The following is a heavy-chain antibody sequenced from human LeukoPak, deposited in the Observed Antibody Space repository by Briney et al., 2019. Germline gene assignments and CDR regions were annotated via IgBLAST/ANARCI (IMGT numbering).Heavy chain of an antibody. V-gene: IGHV3-49*01. CDR2: IRSKAYGGTA. CDR3: TREIRYFDWFQADY. J-gene: IGHJ4*02. CDR1: GFTFGDHS. D-gene: IGHD3-9*01. Sequence: GGSLRLSCTASGFTFGDHSVSWFRQAPGKGLEWVGFIRSKAYGGTAEYTASVKGRFTISRDDSKSVAYLQMDSLKTEDTAVYYCTREIRYFDWFQADYWGQGTLVTVSS.